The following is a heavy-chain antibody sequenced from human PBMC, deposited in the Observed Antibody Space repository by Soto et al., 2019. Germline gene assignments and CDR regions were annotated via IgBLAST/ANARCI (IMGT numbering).Heavy chain of an antibody. Sequence: QVQLVQSGAEVKKPGASVKVSCKASGYTLNNYAMHWGRQAPGQRLEWMGWINAGNDKTKYSQKFQGRVTITRDTSASTGYMELSSRRSEDAAVYYCARRAAGGGDYWYFDLWGRGTLVTVSS. D-gene: IGHD3-10*01. CDR2: INAGNDKT. V-gene: IGHV1-3*01. CDR1: GYTLNNYA. J-gene: IGHJ2*01. CDR3: ARRAAGGGDYWYFDL.